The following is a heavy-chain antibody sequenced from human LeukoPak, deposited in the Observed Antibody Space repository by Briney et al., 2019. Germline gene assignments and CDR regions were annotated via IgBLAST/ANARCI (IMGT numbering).Heavy chain of an antibody. Sequence: PGGSLRLSCAASGFTFSSFPMHWVRQAPGKGLEWVGVTSYNGDNEYYADSVKGRFTISRDNSKNTFYLQMDSLRSEDTAVYYCTRQAYYNFDYWGQGTLVTVSS. CDR2: TSYNGDNE. D-gene: IGHD3-10*01. V-gene: IGHV3-30-3*01. CDR3: TRQAYYNFDY. J-gene: IGHJ4*02. CDR1: GFTFSSFP.